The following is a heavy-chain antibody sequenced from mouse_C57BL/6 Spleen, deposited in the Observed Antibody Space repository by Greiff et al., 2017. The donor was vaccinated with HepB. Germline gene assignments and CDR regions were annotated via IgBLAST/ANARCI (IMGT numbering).Heavy chain of an antibody. D-gene: IGHD1-1*01. CDR3: ARSPLLLRAMDY. J-gene: IGHJ4*01. CDR2: IRNKANGYTT. V-gene: IGHV7-3*01. CDR1: GFTFTDYY. Sequence: EVQVVESGGGLVQPGGSLSLSCAASGFTFTDYYMSWVRQPPGKALEWLGFIRNKANGYTTEYSASVKGRFTISRDNSQSILYLQMNALRAEDSATYYCARSPLLLRAMDYWGQGTSVTVSS.